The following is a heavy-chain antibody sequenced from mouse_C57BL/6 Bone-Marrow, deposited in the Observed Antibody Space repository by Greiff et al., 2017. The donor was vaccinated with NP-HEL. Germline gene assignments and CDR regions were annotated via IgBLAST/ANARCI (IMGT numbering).Heavy chain of an antibody. J-gene: IGHJ3*01. CDR1: GFTFSNYW. Sequence: EVKLVESGGGLVQPGGSMKLSCVASGFTFSNYWMNWVRQSPEKGLEWVAQIRLKSDNYATHYAESVKGRFTISRDDSKSSVYLQMNNLRAEDTGIYYCTGNWDSAWFAYWGQGTLVTVSA. V-gene: IGHV6-3*01. D-gene: IGHD4-1*02. CDR2: IRLKSDNYAT. CDR3: TGNWDSAWFAY.